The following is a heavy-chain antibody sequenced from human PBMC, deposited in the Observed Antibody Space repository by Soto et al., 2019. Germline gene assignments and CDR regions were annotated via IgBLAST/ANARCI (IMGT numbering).Heavy chain of an antibody. CDR1: GGTFSSFT. CDR2: IIPIYGTP. J-gene: IGHJ6*02. Sequence: QVQLVQSGAEVKKPGSSVKVSCKASGGTFSSFTISWVRQAPGQGLEWMGGIIPIYGTPNYAQKFQGRFTITADASTRTAYMELSSLRSEDTAVYYCAKDRRADWESYYYYAMDVWGQGTTVTVSS. V-gene: IGHV1-69*01. CDR3: AKDRRADWESYYYYAMDV. D-gene: IGHD1-26*01.